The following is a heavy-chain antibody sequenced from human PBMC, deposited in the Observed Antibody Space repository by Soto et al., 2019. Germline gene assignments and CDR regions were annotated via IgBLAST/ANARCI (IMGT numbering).Heavy chain of an antibody. Sequence: EVQLVESGGGLVQPGGSLTLSCAASGFTFSSFWMTWVRQAPGKGLEWVANIKQDGSAKNYVDSVEGRFTVSRDNAKNSLYLQMNSLRVEDTAVYYCVRSQSAAYHAWGQGTMVIVFS. J-gene: IGHJ3*01. CDR1: GFTFSSFW. V-gene: IGHV3-7*01. CDR2: IKQDGSAK. D-gene: IGHD3-3*01. CDR3: VRSQSAAYHA.